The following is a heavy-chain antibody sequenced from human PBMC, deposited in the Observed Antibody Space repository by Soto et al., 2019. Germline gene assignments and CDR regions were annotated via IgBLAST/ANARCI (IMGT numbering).Heavy chain of an antibody. D-gene: IGHD3-22*01. V-gene: IGHV1-69*06. CDR2: IIPIFGTA. Sequence: SVKVSCKASGGTFSSYAISWVRQAPGQGLEWMGGIIPIFGTANYAQKFQGRVTITADKSTSTAYMELSSLRSEDTAVYYCASRKDSSGYYDVRYFQHWGQGTLVTVSS. CDR3: ASRKDSSGYYDVRYFQH. J-gene: IGHJ1*01. CDR1: GGTFSSYA.